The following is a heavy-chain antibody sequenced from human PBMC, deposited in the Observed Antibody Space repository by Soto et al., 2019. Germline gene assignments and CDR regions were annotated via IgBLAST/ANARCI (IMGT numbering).Heavy chain of an antibody. CDR1: GFTSSDYT. J-gene: IGHJ5*02. V-gene: IGHV3-21*01. Sequence: EVQLVESGGGLVKPGGSLRLSCAASGFTSSDYTINWVRQAPGKGLGWVSSISSSGNYIYYVDSVQVRFTISRDNANNSAYLQMSSLRVEDTAVYYWARSLAGTEGFDPWGQGTLVTVSS. CDR2: ISSSGNYI. D-gene: IGHD6-19*01. CDR3: ARSLAGTEGFDP.